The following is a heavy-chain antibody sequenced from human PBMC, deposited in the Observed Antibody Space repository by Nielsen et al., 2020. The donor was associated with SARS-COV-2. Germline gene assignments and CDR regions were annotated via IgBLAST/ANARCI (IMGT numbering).Heavy chain of an antibody. D-gene: IGHD3/OR15-3a*01. Sequence: ASVKVSCKASGYTFTSYAIIWVRQAPGQGLEWMGWISAYNGNTNYAQKLQGRVTMTTDTSTSTAYMGLRSLRSDDTAVYYCARDIWTGETYCMDYWGQGTLVTVSS. V-gene: IGHV1-18*01. CDR2: ISAYNGNT. CDR1: GYTFTSYA. J-gene: IGHJ4*02. CDR3: ARDIWTGETYCMDY.